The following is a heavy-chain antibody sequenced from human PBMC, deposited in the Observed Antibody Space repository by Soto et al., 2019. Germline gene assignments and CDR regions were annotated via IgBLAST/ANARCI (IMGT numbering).Heavy chain of an antibody. CDR1: GGSISSGGYY. CDR3: ARDPAP. J-gene: IGHJ5*02. V-gene: IGHV4-31*03. CDR2: IDNSGST. Sequence: QVQLQESGPGLVKPSQTLSLTCTVSGGSISSGGYYWSWIRQHPGKGLEWIGYIDNSGSTYYNPSIKSRVTISADTAKSLFSLVLSSVTAAYTSVYYCARDPAPWGQGTLVTVSS.